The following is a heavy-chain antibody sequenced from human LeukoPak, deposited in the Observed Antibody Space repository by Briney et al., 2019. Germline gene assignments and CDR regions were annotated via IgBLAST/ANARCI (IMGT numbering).Heavy chain of an antibody. CDR3: ARTPSYDSSGYQRHYFDY. D-gene: IGHD3-22*01. V-gene: IGHV4-34*01. CDR2: INHSGST. Sequence: SETLSLTCAVYGGSFSGYYWSWIRKPPGKGLEWIGEINHSGSTNYNPFLKSRVTIAVDTSKNQFSLKLSSVTAADKAVYYCARTPSYDSSGYQRHYFDYWGQGTLVTVSS. CDR1: GGSFSGYY. J-gene: IGHJ4*02.